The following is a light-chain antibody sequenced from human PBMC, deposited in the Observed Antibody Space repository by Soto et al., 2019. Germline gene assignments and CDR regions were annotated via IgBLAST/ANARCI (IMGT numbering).Light chain of an antibody. CDR3: QQYSDWPPWR. V-gene: IGKV3-15*01. CDR1: QSVSSSY. J-gene: IGKJ1*01. CDR2: GTS. Sequence: EIVLTQSPGTLSLSPGERATLSCRASQSVSSSYLAWYQQKPGQAPRLLIYGTSTRATGIPARFSGSGSGTEFTLTISSLQSEDFAVYYCQQYSDWPPWRFGQGTKVDI.